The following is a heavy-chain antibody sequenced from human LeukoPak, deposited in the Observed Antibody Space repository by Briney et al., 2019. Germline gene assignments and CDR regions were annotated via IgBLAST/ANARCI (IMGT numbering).Heavy chain of an antibody. CDR2: IYYSGST. CDR1: GGSISSGGYY. Sequence: PSQTLSLTCTVSGGSISSGGYYWSWIRQHPGKGLEWIGYIYYSGSTYYNPSLKSRVTISVDTSKNQFSLKLSSVTAADTAVYYCARGDYGDDSPFDYWGQGTLVTVSS. V-gene: IGHV4-31*03. CDR3: ARGDYGDDSPFDY. J-gene: IGHJ4*02. D-gene: IGHD4-17*01.